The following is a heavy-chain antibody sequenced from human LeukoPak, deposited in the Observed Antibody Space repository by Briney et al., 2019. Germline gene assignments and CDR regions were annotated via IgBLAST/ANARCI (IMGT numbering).Heavy chain of an antibody. D-gene: IGHD3-9*01. V-gene: IGHV4-59*01. J-gene: IGHJ6*03. CDR1: GGSISNYY. CDR2: IYYSGST. Sequence: TSETLSLTCTVSGGSISNYYWSSIRQPPGKGLEWIGYIYYSGSTNYNPSLKRRVTISVDTSKNQFSLKLSSVTAADTAVYYCARGTRYFDWQEDYMDVWGKGTTVTVSS. CDR3: ARGTRYFDWQEDYMDV.